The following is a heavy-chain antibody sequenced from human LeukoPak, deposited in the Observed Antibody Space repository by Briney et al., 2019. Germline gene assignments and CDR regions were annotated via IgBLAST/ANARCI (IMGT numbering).Heavy chain of an antibody. CDR2: ISWNSGSI. V-gene: IGHV3-9*01. D-gene: IGHD1-20*01. CDR1: GFTFDDYA. J-gene: IGHJ4*02. CDR3: AKVRYRYNWNDVEFDY. Sequence: AGGSLRLSCAASGFTFDDYAMHWVRQAPGKGLEWVSGISWNSGSIGYADSVKGRFTTSRDNAKNSLYLQMNSLRAEDTALYYCAKVRYRYNWNDVEFDYWGQGTLVTVSS.